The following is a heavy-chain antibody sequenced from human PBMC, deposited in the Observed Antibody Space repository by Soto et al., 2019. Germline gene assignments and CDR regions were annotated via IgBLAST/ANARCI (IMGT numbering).Heavy chain of an antibody. CDR3: AKGSTYSFYFDH. CDR2: IIGNSGTT. Sequence: PGGSLRLSCVASGFSFSSYDMSWVRQAPGKGLEWVSFIIGNSGTTYYADSVKGRFTISRDNSKNTLYLQMSRLGAEDTAVYYCAKGSTYSFYFDHWGQGTLVTVSS. D-gene: IGHD5-18*01. J-gene: IGHJ4*01. CDR1: GFSFSSYD. V-gene: IGHV3-23*01.